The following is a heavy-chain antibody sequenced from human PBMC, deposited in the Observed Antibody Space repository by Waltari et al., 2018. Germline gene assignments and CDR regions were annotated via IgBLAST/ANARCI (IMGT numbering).Heavy chain of an antibody. Sequence: QVQLVQSGAEVKKPGSSVKVSCKASGGTFSSYAISGVRQAPGQGLEWMGGSSPIVGTANYEQKFQGRVTITADESTSTAYMGLSSGTAADTAVYYCARRGTVTPFDYGGQGSLVTVSS. CDR1: GGTFSSYA. J-gene: IGHJ4*02. CDR2: SSPIVGTA. CDR3: ARRGTVTPFDY. V-gene: IGHV1-69*13. D-gene: IGHD4-17*01.